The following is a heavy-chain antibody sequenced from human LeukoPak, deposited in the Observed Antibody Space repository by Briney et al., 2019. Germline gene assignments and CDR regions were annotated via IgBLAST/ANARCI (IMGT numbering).Heavy chain of an antibody. CDR2: SSGSGAST. V-gene: IGHV3-23*01. Sequence: GGSLRLSCVGSGFTFINYAMTWVRQSPARGLEYVSSSSGSGASTHYADSVKGRFTISRDNSRNTLYLEMSSLRVEDSALYYCAKDRAPYGSGGGEDYFDLWGRGTLVTVSP. J-gene: IGHJ2*01. CDR1: GFTFINYA. D-gene: IGHD3-10*01. CDR3: AKDRAPYGSGGGEDYFDL.